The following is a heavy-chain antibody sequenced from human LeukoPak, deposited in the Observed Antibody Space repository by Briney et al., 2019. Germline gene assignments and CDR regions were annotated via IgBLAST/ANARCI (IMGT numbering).Heavy chain of an antibody. D-gene: IGHD2-2*01. J-gene: IGHJ4*02. Sequence: ASVKVSCKASGYTFTGYYMHWVRQAPGQGLERMGWINPNSGGTNYAQKFQGRVTMTRDTSISTAYMELSRLRSDDTAVYYCARAVGYCSSTSCPRVGYWGQGTLVTVSS. V-gene: IGHV1-2*02. CDR3: ARAVGYCSSTSCPRVGY. CDR2: INPNSGGT. CDR1: GYTFTGYY.